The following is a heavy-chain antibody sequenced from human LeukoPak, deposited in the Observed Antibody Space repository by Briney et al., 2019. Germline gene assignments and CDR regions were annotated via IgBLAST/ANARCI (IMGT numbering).Heavy chain of an antibody. CDR2: ISSNGGST. V-gene: IGHV3-64*01. CDR3: ARMAGSVAFDI. Sequence: GGSLRLSCAASGFTFSSYAMYWVRQAPGKGLDYVSAISSNGGSTYYANSVKGRFTISRDNSKNTLYLQMGSLRTEDMAVYYCARMAGSVAFDIWGQGTMVTVSS. J-gene: IGHJ3*02. CDR1: GFTFSSYA. D-gene: IGHD5/OR15-5a*01.